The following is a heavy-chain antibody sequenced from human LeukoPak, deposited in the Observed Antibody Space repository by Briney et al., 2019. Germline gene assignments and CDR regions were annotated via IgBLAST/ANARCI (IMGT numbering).Heavy chain of an antibody. V-gene: IGHV3-48*03. CDR3: ARATSRLPDYYGSGSRVFDP. CDR1: GFTFSSYE. D-gene: IGHD3-10*01. Sequence: GGSLRLSCAASGFTFSSYEMNWVRQAPGKGLKWVSYISSSGSTIYYADSVRVRFTISRYNAKNSLYLQMNSLRAEDTAVYYCARATSRLPDYYGSGSRVFDPWGQGTLVTVSS. CDR2: ISSSGSTI. J-gene: IGHJ5*02.